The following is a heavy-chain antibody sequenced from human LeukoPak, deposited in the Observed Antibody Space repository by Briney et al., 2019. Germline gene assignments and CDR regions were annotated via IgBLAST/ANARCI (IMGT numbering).Heavy chain of an antibody. J-gene: IGHJ4*02. CDR3: ARANYDFWSGYH. CDR2: ISYDGSNK. CDR1: GFTFSSYA. V-gene: IGHV3-30-3*01. Sequence: GGSLRLSCAASGFTFSSYAMHWVRQGPGKGLEWVAVISYDGSNKYYADSVKGRFTISRDNSKNTLYLQMNSLRAEDTAVYYCARANYDFWSGYHWGQGTLVTVSS. D-gene: IGHD3-3*01.